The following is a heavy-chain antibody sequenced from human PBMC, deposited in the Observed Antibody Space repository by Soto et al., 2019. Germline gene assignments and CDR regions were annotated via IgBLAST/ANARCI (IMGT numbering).Heavy chain of an antibody. CDR1: GGSISSGGYY. CDR2: IYYSGST. Sequence: QVELQESGPGLVKPSQTLSLTCTVSGGSISSGGYYWSWIRQHPGKGLEWIGYIYYSGSTYYNPSLKSRVTISVDTSKNQFSLKLSSVTAADTAVYYCARGGRRSPVMDVWGQGTTVTVSS. V-gene: IGHV4-31*03. J-gene: IGHJ6*02. CDR3: ARGGRRSPVMDV.